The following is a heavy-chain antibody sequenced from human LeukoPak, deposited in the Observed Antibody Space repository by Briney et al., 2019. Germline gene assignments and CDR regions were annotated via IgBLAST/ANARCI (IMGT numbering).Heavy chain of an antibody. D-gene: IGHD6-19*01. CDR1: GFTVSSNY. CDR2: IYSGGST. CDR3: ARDIAVAGTDY. V-gene: IGHV3-66*01. Sequence: GGSPRLSCAASGFTVSSNYMSWVRQAPGKGLEWVPVIYSGGSTYYADSVKGRFTISRDNSKNTLYLQMNSLRAEDTAVYYCARDIAVAGTDYWGQGALVTVSS. J-gene: IGHJ4*02.